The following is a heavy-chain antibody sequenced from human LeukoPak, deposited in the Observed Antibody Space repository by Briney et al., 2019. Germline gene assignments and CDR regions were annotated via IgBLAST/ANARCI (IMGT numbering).Heavy chain of an antibody. V-gene: IGHV3-48*04. Sequence: GGSLRLSCAASGFTFSSYSMNWVRQAPGKGLEWVSYISSSSSTIYYADSVKGRFTISRDNAKNSLYLQMNSLRAEDTAVYYCARSATYGDYEWDYYYYYMDVWGKGTTVTVSS. J-gene: IGHJ6*03. CDR3: ARSATYGDYEWDYYYYYMDV. CDR2: ISSSSSTI. D-gene: IGHD4-17*01. CDR1: GFTFSSYS.